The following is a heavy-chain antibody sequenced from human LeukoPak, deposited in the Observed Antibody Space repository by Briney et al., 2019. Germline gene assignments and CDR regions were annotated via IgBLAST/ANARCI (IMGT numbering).Heavy chain of an antibody. V-gene: IGHV4-4*07. J-gene: IGHJ6*03. D-gene: IGHD3-10*01. CDR1: GGSIRSYY. CDR3: ARDMGAGGSGSGYYYYYYMDV. CDR2: MYTSGST. Sequence: SETLSLTCTVSGGSIRSYYWSWIRQPAGKGLEWIGRMYTSGSTNYNPSLKSRVTMSVDTSKNQFSLKLSSVTAADTAVYYCARDMGAGGSGSGYYYYYYMDVWGKGTTVTISS.